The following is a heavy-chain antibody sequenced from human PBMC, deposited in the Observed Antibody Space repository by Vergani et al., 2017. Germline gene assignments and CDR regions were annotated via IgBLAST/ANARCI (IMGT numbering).Heavy chain of an antibody. D-gene: IGHD6-13*01. Sequence: EVQLLESGGGLVQPGGSLRLSCAASGFTFSSYAMSWVRQAPGKELEWVSAISGSGGSTYYADSVKGRFTISRDNSKNTLYLQMNSLRAEDTAVYYCAKDRGGIAAAGYSYDVDYWGQGTLVTVSA. V-gene: IGHV3-23*01. J-gene: IGHJ4*02. CDR2: ISGSGGST. CDR1: GFTFSSYA. CDR3: AKDRGGIAAAGYSYDVDY.